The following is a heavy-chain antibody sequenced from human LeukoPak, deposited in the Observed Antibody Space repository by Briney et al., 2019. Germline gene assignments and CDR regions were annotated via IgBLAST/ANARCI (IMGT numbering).Heavy chain of an antibody. V-gene: IGHV3-53*03. CDR2: IYSGGNT. J-gene: IGHJ4*02. D-gene: IGHD1-7*01. CDR3: AGGWNSVKGY. Sequence: GGSLRLSYAASGFTVSSNYMSWVRRAPGKGLEWVSIIYSGGNTYYADSVKGRFTISRDNSKNTLYLQMNSLRAEDTAVYYCAGGWNSVKGYWGQGTLVTVSS. CDR1: GFTVSSNY.